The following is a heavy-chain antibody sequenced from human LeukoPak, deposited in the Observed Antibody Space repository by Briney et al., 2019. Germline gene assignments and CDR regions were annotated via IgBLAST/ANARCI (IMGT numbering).Heavy chain of an antibody. Sequence: PGGSLRLSCAASGFTFSSFTMNWVRQAPGKGLEWVSYISSSGSTIYYADSVKGRFTISRDNAKNSLYLQMNSLRAEDTAVYYCARVGIAVAGSFDYWGQGTLVTVSS. CDR2: ISSSGSTI. CDR3: ARVGIAVAGSFDY. CDR1: GFTFSSFT. D-gene: IGHD6-19*01. V-gene: IGHV3-48*03. J-gene: IGHJ4*02.